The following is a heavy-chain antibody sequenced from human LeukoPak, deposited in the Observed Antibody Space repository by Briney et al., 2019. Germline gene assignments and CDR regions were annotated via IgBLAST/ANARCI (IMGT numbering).Heavy chain of an antibody. CDR2: IRYDGSNK. V-gene: IGHV3-30*02. CDR1: GFTFSNYG. Sequence: GGSLRLSCAASGFTFSNYGMHWVRQAPGTGLEGVAFIRYDGSNKYYADSVKGRFTISRDNSKNTLYLQMNSLRAEDTAVYYCAKSNYYDSSDWFDPWGQGTLVTVSS. J-gene: IGHJ5*02. D-gene: IGHD3-22*01. CDR3: AKSNYYDSSDWFDP.